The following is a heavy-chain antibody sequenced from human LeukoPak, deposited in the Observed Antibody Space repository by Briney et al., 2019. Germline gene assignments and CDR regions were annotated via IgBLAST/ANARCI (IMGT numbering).Heavy chain of an antibody. CDR1: GFTFSSYG. Sequence: GGTLRLSCAASGFTFSSYGMSWVRQAPGKGLEWVSAISGSGGSTYYADSVKGRFTISRDNSKNTLYLQMNSLRAEDTAVYYCARVSQYYYGSGSYSDWFDPWGQGTLVTVSS. J-gene: IGHJ5*02. CDR2: ISGSGGST. D-gene: IGHD3-10*01. CDR3: ARVSQYYYGSGSYSDWFDP. V-gene: IGHV3-23*01.